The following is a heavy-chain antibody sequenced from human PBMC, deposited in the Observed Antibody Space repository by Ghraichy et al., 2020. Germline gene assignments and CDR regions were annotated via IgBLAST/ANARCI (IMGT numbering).Heavy chain of an antibody. CDR2: IYPGDSDT. V-gene: IGHV5-51*01. D-gene: IGHD3-10*01. CDR3: ASTRITMVLGVMQGYYFDY. Sequence: GASLNISCKGSGYSFTSYWIGWVRQMPGKGLEWMGIIYPGDSDTRYSPSFQGQVTISADKSISTAYLQWSSLKASDTAMYYCASTRITMVLGVMQGYYFDYWGQGTLVTGSS. J-gene: IGHJ4*02. CDR1: GYSFTSYW.